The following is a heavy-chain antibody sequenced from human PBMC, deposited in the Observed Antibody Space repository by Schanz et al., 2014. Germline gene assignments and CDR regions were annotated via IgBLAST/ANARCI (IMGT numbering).Heavy chain of an antibody. V-gene: IGHV3-15*01. Sequence: EVQLVESGGGLVQPGGSLRLSCATSGFTLNNAWMNWVRQAPGKGLKGVARIKSKTDGGTRDYAAPVKGSFTTSTDDTKNTVLLQKNTLQTEDTAVYYCTADLWFGAVWGVWWGQGTLVTVSS. CDR3: TADLWFGAVWGVW. CDR1: GFTLNNAW. D-gene: IGHD3-10*01. CDR2: IKSKTDGGTR. J-gene: IGHJ4*02.